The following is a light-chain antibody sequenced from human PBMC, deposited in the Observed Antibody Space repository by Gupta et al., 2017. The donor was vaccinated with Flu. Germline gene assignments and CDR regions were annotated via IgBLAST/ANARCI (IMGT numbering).Light chain of an antibody. Sequence: QSITIPCTETTSDVWTLNFVSWYQQRPGKAPKLIIYDDTEGPSGVSNRFSGSKSGNTASLTISGLQAEDEADYYCCSYLGSQSLFGGGTRLIVL. CDR1: TSDVWTLNF. CDR2: DDT. V-gene: IGLV2-23*01. CDR3: CSYLGSQSL. J-gene: IGLJ3*02.